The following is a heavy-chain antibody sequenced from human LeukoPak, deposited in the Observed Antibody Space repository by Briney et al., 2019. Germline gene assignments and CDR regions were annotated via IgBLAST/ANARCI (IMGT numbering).Heavy chain of an antibody. V-gene: IGHV4-59*01. CDR1: GYSISSYY. Sequence: SETLSLTCTVSGYSISSYYWSWVRQPPGKGLEWIGYIYYSWSTNYNPSLKSRVIISVDMSKNQFSLKLSSVTAADTAVYYCARMISSGSMAIVYWGQGTLVTVSS. CDR3: ARMISSGSMAIVY. CDR2: IYYSWST. D-gene: IGHD6-19*01. J-gene: IGHJ4*02.